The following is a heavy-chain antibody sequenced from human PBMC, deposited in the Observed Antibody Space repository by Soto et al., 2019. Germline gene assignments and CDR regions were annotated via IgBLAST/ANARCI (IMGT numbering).Heavy chain of an antibody. V-gene: IGHV1-69*01. CDR2: IIPIFGTA. CDR1: GGTFSSYA. D-gene: IGHD2-21*02. Sequence: QVQLVQSGAEVKKPGSSVKVSCKASGGTFSSYAISWVRQAPGQGLEWMGGIIPIFGTANYAQKFQGRVTITADESTSTAYMELSSLRSEDTAVYYCARGAVGSYCGGYCYSEFDYWGQGTLVTVSS. CDR3: ARGAVGSYCGGYCYSEFDY. J-gene: IGHJ4*02.